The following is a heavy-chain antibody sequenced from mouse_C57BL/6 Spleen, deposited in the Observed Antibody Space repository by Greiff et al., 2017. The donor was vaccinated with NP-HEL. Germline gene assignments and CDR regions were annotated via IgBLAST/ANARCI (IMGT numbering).Heavy chain of an antibody. CDR3: TRTTIYYYGSSWYFDD. V-gene: IGHV1-5*01. CDR2: IYPGNSDT. D-gene: IGHD1-1*01. CDR1: GYTFTSYW. Sequence: EVQLQQSGTVLARPGASVKMSCKTSGYTFTSYWMHWVKQRPGQGLEWIGAIYPGNSDTSYNQKFKGKAKLTAVTSASTAYMELSSLTTEDSAVYYCTRTTIYYYGSSWYFDDWGTGTTVTVSS. J-gene: IGHJ1*03.